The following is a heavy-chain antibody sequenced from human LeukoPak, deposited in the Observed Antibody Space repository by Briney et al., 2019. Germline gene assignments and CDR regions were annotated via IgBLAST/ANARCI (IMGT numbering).Heavy chain of an antibody. CDR1: GYSISSGYY. CDR3: ARHHRRWLQWKYYFDY. CDR2: IYHSGST. Sequence: PSETLSLTCTVSGYSISSGYYWGWIRQPPGKGLEWIGSIYHSGSTYYNPSLKSRVTISVDTSKNQFSLKLSSVTAADTAVYYCARHHRRWLQWKYYFDYWGQGTLVTVSS. J-gene: IGHJ4*02. V-gene: IGHV4-38-2*02. D-gene: IGHD5-24*01.